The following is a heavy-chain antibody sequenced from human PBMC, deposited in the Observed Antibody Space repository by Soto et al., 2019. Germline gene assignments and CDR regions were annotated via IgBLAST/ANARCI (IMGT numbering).Heavy chain of an antibody. V-gene: IGHV3-33*01. J-gene: IGHJ6*02. CDR1: VFTFINHG. CDR2: IWYDGSNK. Sequence: GGSLRLSCAASVFTFINHGVQLVRQAPVNGLEWVATIWYDGSNKYYADSVKGRFTISRDNSKNTVYLQMNSLRAEDSAVYYCARDRYSKPHPGMEVWGQATTVTVSS. D-gene: IGHD4-4*01. CDR3: ARDRYSKPHPGMEV.